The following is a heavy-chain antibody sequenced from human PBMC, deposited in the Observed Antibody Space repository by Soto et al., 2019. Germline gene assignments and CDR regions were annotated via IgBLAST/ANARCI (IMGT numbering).Heavy chain of an antibody. CDR2: VHHSWGS. D-gene: IGHD3-10*01. J-gene: IGHJ6*02. Sequence: QVQLQESGPGLVKPSETLSLSCTVSGGSISSYYWSWFRQSPGKRMEWIGYVHHSWGSSYNPSLQSRVSISLDTSKSQFSLKVTSVTATATAVYYCARQGFGPLHGLVFVWGQGTTVIVSS. V-gene: IGHV4-59*08. CDR3: ARQGFGPLHGLVFV. CDR1: GGSISSYY.